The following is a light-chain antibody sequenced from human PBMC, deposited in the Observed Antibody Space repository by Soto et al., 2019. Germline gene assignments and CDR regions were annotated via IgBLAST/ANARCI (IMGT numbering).Light chain of an antibody. CDR3: TSYTRSSTYV. V-gene: IGLV2-14*01. Sequence: QSALTQPASVSGSPGQSITISCTGTSSDIGAYNYVSWYQQHPGKAPKVMIYEVTNRPSGVSDRFSGSKSGNTASLTISGLQAEDEADYYCTSYTRSSTYVFGTGTKVTVL. CDR1: SSDIGAYNY. CDR2: EVT. J-gene: IGLJ1*01.